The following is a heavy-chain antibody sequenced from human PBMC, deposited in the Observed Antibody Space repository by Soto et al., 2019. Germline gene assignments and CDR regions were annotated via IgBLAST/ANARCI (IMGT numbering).Heavy chain of an antibody. Sequence: HPGGSLGLSCAASGFTVSSFPVSWVRLAPGKGLEWVSAISGSGGSTYYADSVKGRFTISRDNSKNTLYLQMNNLRAEDTALYYCAKRCERWNAFDIWGQGTVVTVS. CDR2: ISGSGGST. D-gene: IGHD2-15*01. CDR3: AKRCERWNAFDI. CDR1: GFTVSSFP. J-gene: IGHJ3*02. V-gene: IGHV3-23*01.